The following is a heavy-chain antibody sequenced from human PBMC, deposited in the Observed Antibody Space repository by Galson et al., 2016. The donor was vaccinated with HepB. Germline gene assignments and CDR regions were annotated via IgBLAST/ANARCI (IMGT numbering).Heavy chain of an antibody. D-gene: IGHD2-15*01. Sequence: QSGAEVKKPGESLKISCKASGYNFSSYWIGWVRQMPGKGLDWMGIINPGDSDIRYNPSFKGQVTISVDKSAGTAYLQWSSLKASDTATYYCARAPEGECCSGGGCDCDYWGQGTLVTVSS. J-gene: IGHJ4*02. CDR1: GYNFSSYW. CDR3: ARAPEGECCSGGGCDCDY. V-gene: IGHV5-51*01. CDR2: INPGDSDI.